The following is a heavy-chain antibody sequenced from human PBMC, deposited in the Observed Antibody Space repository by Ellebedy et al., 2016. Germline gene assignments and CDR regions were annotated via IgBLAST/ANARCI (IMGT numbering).Heavy chain of an antibody. CDR3: ARPNSKGAFDI. D-gene: IGHD4-23*01. J-gene: IGHJ3*02. CDR2: ISNSAGST. Sequence: GGSLRLSCTASGFTFSNYAMHWVRQAPGKGLEWVSSISNSAGSTYDADSVKGRFAISRDNSKNTLYLQMKSLRAEDTAVYYCARPNSKGAFDIWGHGTMVSVSS. V-gene: IGHV3-23*01. CDR1: GFTFSNYA.